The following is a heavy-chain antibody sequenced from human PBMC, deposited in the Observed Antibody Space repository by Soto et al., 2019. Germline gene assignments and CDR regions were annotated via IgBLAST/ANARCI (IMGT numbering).Heavy chain of an antibody. CDR1: GYTFTSYA. Sequence: ASVKVSCKASGYTFTSYAMHWVRQAPGQRLEWMGWINAGNGNTKYSQKVQGRVTITRDTSASTAYMEVRSLRSDDTAVYYCARGQPSYETFYDYWGQGTLVIVS. CDR2: INAGNGNT. CDR3: ARGQPSYETFYDY. V-gene: IGHV1-3*01. J-gene: IGHJ4*02. D-gene: IGHD3-16*01.